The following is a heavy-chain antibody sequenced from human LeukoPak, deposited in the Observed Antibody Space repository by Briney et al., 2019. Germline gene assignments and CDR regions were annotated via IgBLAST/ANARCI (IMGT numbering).Heavy chain of an antibody. CDR2: ISSNGGST. J-gene: IGHJ1*01. D-gene: IGHD6-13*01. Sequence: GGSLRLSCAASGFTFSSYAMHWVRQAPGKGLEYVSAISSNGGSTYYADSVKGRFTISRDNSKNTLYLQMSSLRAEDTAVYYCVSDSSREYFQHRGQGTLVTVSS. CDR3: VSDSSREYFQH. CDR1: GFTFSSYA. V-gene: IGHV3-64D*06.